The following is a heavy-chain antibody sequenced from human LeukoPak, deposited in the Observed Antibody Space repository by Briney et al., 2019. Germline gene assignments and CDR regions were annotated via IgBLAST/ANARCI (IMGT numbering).Heavy chain of an antibody. J-gene: IGHJ4*02. D-gene: IGHD3-22*01. CDR1: GFTFSSHW. CDR2: IKEDGSKK. CDR3: ATPLDYYDSSGYHQGGD. V-gene: IGHV3-7*03. Sequence: GGSLRLSCAASGFTFSSHWMTWVRQAPGKGLEWVANIKEDGSKKNYVDSVKGRFTISRDNAKNSLYLQMNSLRAEDTAVYHCATPLDYYDSSGYHQGGDWGQGTLVTVCS.